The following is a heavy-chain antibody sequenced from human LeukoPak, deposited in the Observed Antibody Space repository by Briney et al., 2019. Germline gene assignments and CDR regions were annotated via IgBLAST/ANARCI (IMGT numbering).Heavy chain of an antibody. CDR2: IYSGGST. Sequence: GSLRLSCAASGFTVSSNYMSWVRQAPGKGLEGVSIIYSGGSTFYPDSVKGRFTISKDNSNNTLYLQMNNLRAEDTAVNYGARGGSSLSAFDIWGQGTLVTVSS. V-gene: IGHV3-53*01. CDR3: ARGGSSLSAFDI. CDR1: GFTVSSNY. J-gene: IGHJ3*02. D-gene: IGHD1-26*01.